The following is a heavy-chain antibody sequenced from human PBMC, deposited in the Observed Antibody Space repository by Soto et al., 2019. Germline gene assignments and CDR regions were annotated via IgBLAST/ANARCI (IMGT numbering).Heavy chain of an antibody. D-gene: IGHD5-18*01. J-gene: IGHJ4*02. CDR3: ARGGIQLWAHFDY. V-gene: IGHV4-59*01. Sequence: SETLSLTCSVSAASISTYYWSWIRQSPGKGLEWIGSMYYSGSTNYNPSLKSRVTISIDTSKNQFSLKLTSVTAADTAVYYCARGGIQLWAHFDYWGQGTLVTVSS. CDR2: MYYSGST. CDR1: AASISTYY.